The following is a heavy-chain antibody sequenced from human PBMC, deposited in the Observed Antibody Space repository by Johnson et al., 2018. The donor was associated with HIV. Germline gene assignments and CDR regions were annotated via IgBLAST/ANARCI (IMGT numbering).Heavy chain of an antibody. CDR3: ARAAGVNVVVEDFDL. J-gene: IGHJ3*01. CDR2: INSDGGGT. V-gene: IGHV3-74*02. Sequence: VQLVESGGGLVQPGGSLRLSCAVSGFTFNTYWMHWVRQAPGKGLVWVARINSDGGGTSYVDSVKGRFTISRDNSKNTLYLQMNSLRAEDTAVYYCARAAGVNVVVEDFDLWGQGTMVTVSS. CDR1: GFTFNTYW. D-gene: IGHD2-15*01.